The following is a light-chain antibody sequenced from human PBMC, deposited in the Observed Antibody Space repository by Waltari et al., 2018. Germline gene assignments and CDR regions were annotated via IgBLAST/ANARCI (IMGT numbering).Light chain of an antibody. CDR1: QSIGKY. CDR3: QKYDRLPAT. CDR2: AAS. Sequence: EIVLTQYPGTLSLSHGERATLACRASQSIGKYLVGYQQKPGQAPRLLMYAASTRATCIPDRFSGSGSGTDFSLTISRLEPEDFAVYYCQKYDRLPATFGQGTKVEIK. V-gene: IGKV3-20*01. J-gene: IGKJ1*01.